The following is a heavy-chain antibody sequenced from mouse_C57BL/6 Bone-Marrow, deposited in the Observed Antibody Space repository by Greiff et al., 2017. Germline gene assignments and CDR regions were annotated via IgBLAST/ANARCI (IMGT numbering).Heavy chain of an antibody. J-gene: IGHJ3*01. D-gene: IGHD4-1*01. CDR3: AKGAGTAWFAY. CDR1: GYSITSGYD. Sequence: EVKLQESGPGMVKPSQSLSLTCTVTGYSITSGYDWHWIRHSPGNKLEWMGYISYSGSTNYNPSLKSRISITQDTSKNHFFLKLNSVTTEDTATYYCAKGAGTAWFAYWGQGTLVTVSA. CDR2: ISYSGST. V-gene: IGHV3-1*01.